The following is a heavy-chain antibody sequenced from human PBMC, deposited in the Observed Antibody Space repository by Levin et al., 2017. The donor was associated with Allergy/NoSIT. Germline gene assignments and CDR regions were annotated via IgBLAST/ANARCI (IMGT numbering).Heavy chain of an antibody. Sequence: PSETLSLTCAVYGGSFSGYYWSWIRQPPGKGLEWIGEINHSGSTNYNPSLKSRVTISVDTSKNQFSLKLSSVTAADTAVYYCARGPRYSSGWYGRGHVLFDYWGQGTLVTVSS. CDR3: ARGPRYSSGWYGRGHVLFDY. D-gene: IGHD6-19*01. V-gene: IGHV4-34*01. J-gene: IGHJ4*02. CDR2: INHSGST. CDR1: GGSFSGYY.